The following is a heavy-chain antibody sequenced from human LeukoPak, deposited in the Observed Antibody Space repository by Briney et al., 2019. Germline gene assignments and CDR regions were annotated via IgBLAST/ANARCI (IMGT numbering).Heavy chain of an antibody. D-gene: IGHD6-19*01. CDR3: ATVEYSSGWYYFDY. CDR1: GYTFHSYW. CDR2: IYPGDSDT. V-gene: IGHV5-51*01. J-gene: IGHJ4*02. Sequence: GESLKISCKGSGYTFHSYWIAWVRQMPGKGLEWMGIIYPGDSDTRYSPSFQGQVTISADKSISTAYLQWSSLKASDTAMYYCATVEYSSGWYYFDYWGQGTLVTVSS.